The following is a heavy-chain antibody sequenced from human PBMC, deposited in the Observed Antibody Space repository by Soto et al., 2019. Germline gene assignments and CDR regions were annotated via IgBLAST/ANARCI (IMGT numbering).Heavy chain of an antibody. D-gene: IGHD6-13*01. CDR3: ARAILLYSSRWSWAYFDY. CDR1: GYTFTSYG. Sequence: QVQLVQSGAEVKKPGASVKVSCKASGYTFTSYGISWVRQAPGQGLEWMGWISAYNGNTNYAQKLQGRVTMTTDTSTSTAYMELRSLRYDDTAVYYCARAILLYSSRWSWAYFDYWGQGTRVTVSS. CDR2: ISAYNGNT. V-gene: IGHV1-18*01. J-gene: IGHJ4*02.